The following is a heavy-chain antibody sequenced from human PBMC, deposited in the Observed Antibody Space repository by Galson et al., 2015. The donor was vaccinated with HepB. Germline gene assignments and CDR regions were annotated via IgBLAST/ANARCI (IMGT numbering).Heavy chain of an antibody. V-gene: IGHV3-30-3*01. CDR2: ISYDGSNK. J-gene: IGHJ6*02. CDR3: AREDQWLRVMDV. CDR1: GFTFSSYA. D-gene: IGHD5-12*01. Sequence: SLRLSCAASGFTFSSYAMHWVRQAPGKGLEWVAVISYDGSNKYYADSVKGRFTISRDNSKNTLYLQMNSLRAEDTAVYYCAREDQWLRVMDVWGQGTTVTVSS.